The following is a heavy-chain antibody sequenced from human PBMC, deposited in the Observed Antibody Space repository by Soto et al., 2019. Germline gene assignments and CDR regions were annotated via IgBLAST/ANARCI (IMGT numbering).Heavy chain of an antibody. CDR3: VRHDKAPVVSTGFDP. V-gene: IGHV4-39*01. CDR1: GGSISSKSDY. Sequence: SETLSLTCTVSGGSISSKSDYWGWIRQPPGKGLEWIASFYFGGNTYSNPSLKSRVTLSMGSSQNQFSLNLTSVTAADTAVYFCVRHDKAPVVSTGFDPWGQGILVTVSS. CDR2: FYFGGNT. D-gene: IGHD3-22*01. J-gene: IGHJ5*02.